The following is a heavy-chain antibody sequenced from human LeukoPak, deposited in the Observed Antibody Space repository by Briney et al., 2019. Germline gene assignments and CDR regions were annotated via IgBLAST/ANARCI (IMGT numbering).Heavy chain of an antibody. V-gene: IGHV4-59*01. CDR3: ARGMTVFGVVIKSGMDV. CDR1: GGSISSYY. CDR2: IYYSGST. Sequence: PSEALSLTCTVSGGSISSYYWTWIRQPPGKGLKWIGYIYYSGSTNYNPSLKSRVTISLDTSKNQFSLKLTSVTAADTAVYYCARGMTVFGVVIKSGMDVWGQGTTVTVSS. J-gene: IGHJ6*02. D-gene: IGHD3-3*01.